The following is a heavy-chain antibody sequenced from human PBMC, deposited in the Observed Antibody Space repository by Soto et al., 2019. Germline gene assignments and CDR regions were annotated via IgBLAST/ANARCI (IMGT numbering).Heavy chain of an antibody. CDR1: GYTFTSYA. CDR3: AKGKRLAVAGTRWFDP. V-gene: IGHV1-3*01. Sequence: ASVKVSCKASGYTFTSYAMHWVRQAPGQRLEWMGWINAGNGNTKYSQKFQGRVTITRDTSASTAYMELSSLRSEDTAVYYCAKGKRLAVAGTRWFDPWGQRTLVTVSS. CDR2: INAGNGNT. D-gene: IGHD6-19*01. J-gene: IGHJ5*02.